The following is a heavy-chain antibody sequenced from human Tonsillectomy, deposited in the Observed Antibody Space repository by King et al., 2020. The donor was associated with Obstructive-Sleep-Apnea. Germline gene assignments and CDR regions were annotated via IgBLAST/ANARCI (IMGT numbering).Heavy chain of an antibody. J-gene: IGHJ6*02. D-gene: IGHD4-11*01. CDR2: INPSGGSR. V-gene: IGHV1-46*03. CDR3: ARDHRTVSTTYYYGMDV. CDR1: GYTFTSYY. Sequence: VQLVESGAEVKKPGASVKVSCKASGYTFTSYYMHWVRQAPGQGLEWMGIINPSGGSRSYAQKFQGRLTMTSDTSTSTVYMELSSLRSEDTAVYYCARDHRTVSTTYYYGMDVWGQGTTVTVSS.